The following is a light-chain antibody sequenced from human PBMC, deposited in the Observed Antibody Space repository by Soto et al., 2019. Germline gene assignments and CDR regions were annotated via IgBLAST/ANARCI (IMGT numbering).Light chain of an antibody. CDR1: ESVSSN. V-gene: IGKV3-15*01. Sequence: EIVMTQSPATLSVSPGERATLSCRASESVSSNLAWYQQKPGQAPRLLIHGASTRATGVPARFSGSGSGTDFTLTISSLQSEDFAVYYCQQFNVWPPLTFGGGTKVEIK. CDR3: QQFNVWPPLT. CDR2: GAS. J-gene: IGKJ4*01.